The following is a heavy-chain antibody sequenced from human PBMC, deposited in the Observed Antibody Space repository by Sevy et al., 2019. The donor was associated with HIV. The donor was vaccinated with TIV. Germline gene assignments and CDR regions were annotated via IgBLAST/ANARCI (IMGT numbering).Heavy chain of an antibody. CDR3: AKEGGYYYDSSGYYDY. D-gene: IGHD3-22*01. CDR2: ISGSGGST. CDR1: GFTFSSYA. J-gene: IGHJ4*02. V-gene: IGHV3-23*01. Sequence: GGSLRLSCAASGFTFSSYAMSWVRQAPGKGLEWVSAISGSGGSTYYADSVKGRFTISRDNSKNTLYLQMNSLRAEDTGVYYCAKEGGYYYDSSGYYDYWGQGTLVTVSS.